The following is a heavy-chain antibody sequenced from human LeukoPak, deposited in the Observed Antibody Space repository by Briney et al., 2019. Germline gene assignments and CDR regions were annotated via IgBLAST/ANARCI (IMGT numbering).Heavy chain of an antibody. CDR3: ARDLDSSGYPPD. D-gene: IGHD3-22*01. CDR2: ISSSSSYI. V-gene: IGHV3-21*01. Sequence: VSSISSSSSYIYYADSVKGRFTISRDNAKNSLYLQMNSLRAEDTAVYYCARDLDSSGYPPDWGQGTLVTVSS. J-gene: IGHJ4*02.